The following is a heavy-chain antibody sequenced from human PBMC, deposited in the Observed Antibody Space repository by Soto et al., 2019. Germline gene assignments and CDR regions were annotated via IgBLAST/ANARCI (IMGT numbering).Heavy chain of an antibody. CDR2: ISAYNGNT. CDR1: GYTFTSYG. Sequence: ASVKVSCKASGYTFTSYGISCVRQAPGQGLEWMGWISAYNGNTNYAQKLQGRVTMTTDTSTSTAYMELRSLRSDDTAVYYCARGYYDSSGYWGSDYWGQGTLVTVSS. V-gene: IGHV1-18*01. D-gene: IGHD3-22*01. J-gene: IGHJ4*02. CDR3: ARGYYDSSGYWGSDY.